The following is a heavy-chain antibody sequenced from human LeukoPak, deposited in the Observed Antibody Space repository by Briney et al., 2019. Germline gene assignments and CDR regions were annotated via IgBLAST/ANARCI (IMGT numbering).Heavy chain of an antibody. CDR3: ARVEYQLLYNVHDY. CDR1: GYTFTSYG. J-gene: IGHJ4*02. D-gene: IGHD2-2*02. V-gene: IGHV1-18*01. CDR2: ISAYNGNT. Sequence: VASVKVSCKASGYTFTSYGISWVRQAPGQGLEWMGWISAYNGNTNYAQKLQGRVTMTPDTSTSTAYMELRSLRSDDTAVYYCARVEYQLLYNVHDYWGQGTLVTVSS.